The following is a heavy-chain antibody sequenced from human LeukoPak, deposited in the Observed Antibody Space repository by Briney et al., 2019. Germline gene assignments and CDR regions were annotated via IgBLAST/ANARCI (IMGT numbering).Heavy chain of an antibody. CDR1: GITFSSYA. V-gene: IGHV3-23*01. D-gene: IGHD5-24*01. J-gene: IGHJ4*02. CDR2: ISGSGGST. Sequence: GGSLRLSCAASGITFSSYAMSWVRQAPGKGLEWVSAISGSGGSTYYADSVKGRFTISRDNSKNTLYLQMNSLRAEDTAVYYCAKDAQRWLQLLIDYWGQGTLVTVSS. CDR3: AKDAQRWLQLLIDY.